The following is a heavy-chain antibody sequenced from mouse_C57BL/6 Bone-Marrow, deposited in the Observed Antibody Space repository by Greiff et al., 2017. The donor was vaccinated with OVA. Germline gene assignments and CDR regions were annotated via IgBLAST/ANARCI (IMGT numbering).Heavy chain of an antibody. Sequence: VQLQQSGAELVKPGASVKLSCTASGFNITDYYMHWVKQRTEQGLEWIGRIDPEDGETKYAPKFQGKATITADTSSNTAYLQLSSLTSEDTAVYYCDSKGGSSGAYWGQGTLVTVSA. CDR2: IDPEDGET. V-gene: IGHV14-2*01. D-gene: IGHD1-1*01. CDR1: GFNITDYY. CDR3: DSKGGSSGAY. J-gene: IGHJ3*01.